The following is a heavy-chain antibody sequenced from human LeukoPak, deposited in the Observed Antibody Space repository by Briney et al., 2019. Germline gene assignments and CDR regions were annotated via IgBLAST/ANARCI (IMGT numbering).Heavy chain of an antibody. CDR3: ARAWWSTGDDAFDI. V-gene: IGHV1-69*13. CDR1: GGTFSSYA. Sequence: SVKVSCKASGGTFSSYAISWVRQAPGQGLEWMGGIIPIFGTANYAQKFQGRVTITADESTSTAYMELSSLRSEDTAVYYCARAWWSTGDDAFDIWGQGTMVTVSS. J-gene: IGHJ3*02. D-gene: IGHD2-8*02. CDR2: IIPIFGTA.